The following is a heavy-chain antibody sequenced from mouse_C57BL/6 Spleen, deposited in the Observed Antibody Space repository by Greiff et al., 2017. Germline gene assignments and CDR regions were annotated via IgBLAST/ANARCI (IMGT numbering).Heavy chain of an antibody. CDR3: ARGGYTYWYFDV. CDR1: GFTFSSYA. J-gene: IGHJ1*03. V-gene: IGHV5-4*01. D-gene: IGHD3-1*01. Sequence: VQLKESGGGLVKPGGSLKLSCAASGFTFSSYAMSWVRQTPEKRLEWVATISDGGSYTYYPDNVKGRFTISRDNAKNNLYLQMSHLKSEDTAMYYCARGGYTYWYFDVWGTGTTVTVSS. CDR2: ISDGGSYT.